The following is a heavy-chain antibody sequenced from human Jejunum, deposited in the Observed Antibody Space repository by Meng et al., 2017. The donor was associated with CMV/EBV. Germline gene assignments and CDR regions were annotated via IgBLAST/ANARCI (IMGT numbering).Heavy chain of an antibody. Sequence: SGFTFRNYALHWVRQAAGKGLEWVAVMSYDGNNQYFADSVKGRFTLSRDNSKNTVYLQMNSLRPEDTAVYYCARDDYGDAGAYFDYWGQGTLVTVSS. CDR1: GFTFRNYA. D-gene: IGHD4-17*01. J-gene: IGHJ4*02. CDR2: MSYDGNNQ. V-gene: IGHV3-30-3*01. CDR3: ARDDYGDAGAYFDY.